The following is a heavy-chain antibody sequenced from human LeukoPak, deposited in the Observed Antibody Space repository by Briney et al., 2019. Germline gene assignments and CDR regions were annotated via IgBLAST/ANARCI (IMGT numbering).Heavy chain of an antibody. CDR3: ARAELSSSWVAPDY. J-gene: IGHJ4*02. V-gene: IGHV1-8*03. CDR2: MNPNSGNT. CDR1: GYTFTSYD. D-gene: IGHD6-13*01. Sequence: ASVKVSCKASGYTFTSYDINWVRQATGQGLEWMGWMNPNSGNTGYAQKFQGRVTITRNTSISTAYMELSSLRSEDTAVYYCARAELSSSWVAPDYWGQGTLVTVSS.